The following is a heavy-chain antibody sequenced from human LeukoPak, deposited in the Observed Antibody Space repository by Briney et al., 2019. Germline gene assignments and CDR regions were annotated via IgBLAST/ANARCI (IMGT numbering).Heavy chain of an antibody. D-gene: IGHD3-22*01. CDR2: IYYSGST. V-gene: IGHV4-59*01. CDR1: GGSISSYY. Sequence: SETLSLTCTVSGGSISSYYWSWIRQPPGKGLEWIGYIYYSGSTNYNPSLKSRVTISVDTSKNQFSLKLSSVTAADTAVCYCARVDSSGYYYPRFDPWGQGTLVTVSS. J-gene: IGHJ5*02. CDR3: ARVDSSGYYYPRFDP.